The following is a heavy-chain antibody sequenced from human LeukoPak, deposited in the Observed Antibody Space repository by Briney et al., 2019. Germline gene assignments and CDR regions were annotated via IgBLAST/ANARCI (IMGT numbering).Heavy chain of an antibody. Sequence: PGGSLRLSCAASGFTFSSYAMSWVRQAPGKGLEWVSAISGSGGSTYYADSVRGRFTISRDNSKNTLYLQMNSLRAEDTAVYYCASSSGYYYGPVPYYFDYWGQGTLVTVSS. CDR2: ISGSGGST. CDR3: ASSSGYYYGPVPYYFDY. J-gene: IGHJ4*02. CDR1: GFTFSSYA. V-gene: IGHV3-23*01. D-gene: IGHD3-22*01.